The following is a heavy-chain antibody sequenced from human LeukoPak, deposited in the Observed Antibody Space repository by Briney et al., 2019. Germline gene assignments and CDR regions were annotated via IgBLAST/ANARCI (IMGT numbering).Heavy chain of an antibody. CDR3: ARGLRWGQPQASGY. V-gene: IGHV1-46*01. Sequence: ASVKVSCKTSGYTFTDFYLHWVRQAPGQGLEWMGMINPSGGSANFAQKFQGRVTMTRDMSTSTVYMELSSLRSEDTAVYYWARGLRWGQPQASGYWGQGTLVTVSS. CDR1: GYTFTDFY. D-gene: IGHD2-21*01. CDR2: INPSGGSA. J-gene: IGHJ4*02.